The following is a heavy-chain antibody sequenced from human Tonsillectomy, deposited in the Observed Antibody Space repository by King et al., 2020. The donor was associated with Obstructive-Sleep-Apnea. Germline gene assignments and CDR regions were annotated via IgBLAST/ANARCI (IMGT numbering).Heavy chain of an antibody. V-gene: IGHV3-66*01. D-gene: IGHD1-26*01. CDR2: SYSGGSS. CDR3: ARGEEYYYYGMDV. J-gene: IGHJ6*02. Sequence: VQLVESGGGLVQPGGSLILSCASSGFTVSSNYMSWVRQAPGKGLDWGSVSYSGGSSYYADSVKGRFTNSRDNSKNTLYLQMNSLRSEDTAVYYCARGEEYYYYGMDVWGQGTTVTVSS. CDR1: GFTVSSNY.